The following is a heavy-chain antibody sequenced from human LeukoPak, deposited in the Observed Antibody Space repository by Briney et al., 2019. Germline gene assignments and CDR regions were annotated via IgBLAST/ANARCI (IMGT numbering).Heavy chain of an antibody. CDR3: ARRNGGDYLFSDY. J-gene: IGHJ4*02. CDR1: GYTFSNYF. Sequence: ASVKVSCKASGYTFSNYFLHWLRQAPGQGLEWMGIINSSGGSTTYAQQFQGRVTMTRDTSTGTVYMELSSLTSEDTAVYYCARRNGGDYLFSDYWSQGTLVTVSS. CDR2: INSSGGST. D-gene: IGHD4-17*01. V-gene: IGHV1-46*01.